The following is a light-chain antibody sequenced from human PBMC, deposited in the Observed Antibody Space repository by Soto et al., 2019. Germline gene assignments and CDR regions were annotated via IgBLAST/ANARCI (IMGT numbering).Light chain of an antibody. J-gene: IGKJ2*01. CDR3: QQYGRSPTT. CDR1: YRVGSNY. CDR2: GAS. Sequence: IALTQSPGTLSLSPGDTATLSCRASYRVGSNYLAWYQQRPGQAPRLLIYGASSRAPGVPDKFHGSGSGTDFTLTISSLGPEDFAVYYCQQYGRSPTTFGQGTKLEI. V-gene: IGKV3-20*01.